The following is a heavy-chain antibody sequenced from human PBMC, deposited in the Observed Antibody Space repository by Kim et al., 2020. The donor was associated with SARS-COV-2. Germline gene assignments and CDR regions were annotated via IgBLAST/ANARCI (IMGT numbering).Heavy chain of an antibody. V-gene: IGHV3-49*04. D-gene: IGHD3-16*01. CDR2: IRAEAYGGTT. CDR3: TRGGRLALPFDP. J-gene: IGHJ5*02. Sequence: GGSLRLSCTASGFIFSDFAMSWVRQAPGKGLEWVGFIRAEAYGGTTEYAASVTGRFTISRDDAKSIAYLQMNSLNSEDTAVYYCTRGGRLALPFDPWGQGTLVTVSS. CDR1: GFIFSDFA.